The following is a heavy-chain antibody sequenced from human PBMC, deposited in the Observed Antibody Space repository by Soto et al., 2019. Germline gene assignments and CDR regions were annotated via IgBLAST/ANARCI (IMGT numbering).Heavy chain of an antibody. V-gene: IGHV3-23*01. D-gene: IGHD3-3*02. CDR2: ISASGGST. CDR3: AKTLSGHFKDAFDI. Sequence: GGSLRLSCAASGFTFTNYAMTWVRQAPGKGLVWVSEISASGGSTYYADSVKGRFTVSRDNSKNTLSLQMNSLRAEDSAIYYCAKTLSGHFKDAFDIWGQGTMVTVSS. CDR1: GFTFTNYA. J-gene: IGHJ3*02.